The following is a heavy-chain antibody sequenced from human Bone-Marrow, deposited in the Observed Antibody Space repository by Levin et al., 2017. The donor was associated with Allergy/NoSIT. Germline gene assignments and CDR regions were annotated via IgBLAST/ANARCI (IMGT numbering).Heavy chain of an antibody. Sequence: GESLKISCAASGFTFSSYWMHWVRKAPGKGLVWVSRVHSDGKTTSYADSVKGRFTISRDNAKNTLYLQMSNLRAEDTAVYYCARDPRKFCSTSSCYGAGDAFDIWGQGTMVTVSS. CDR3: ARDPRKFCSTSSCYGAGDAFDI. J-gene: IGHJ3*02. CDR1: GFTFSSYW. D-gene: IGHD2-2*01. V-gene: IGHV3-74*01. CDR2: VHSDGKTT.